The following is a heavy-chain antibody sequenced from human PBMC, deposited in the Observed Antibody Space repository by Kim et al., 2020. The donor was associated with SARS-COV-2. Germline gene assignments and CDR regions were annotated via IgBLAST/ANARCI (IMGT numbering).Heavy chain of an antibody. Sequence: GESLKISCKGSGYSFTSYWIGWVRQMPGKGLEWMGIIYPGDSDTRYSPSFQGQVTISADKSISTAYLQWSSLKASDTAMYYCARHLSSGKTYYYDSSGYPRAFDIWGQGTMVTVSS. CDR3: ARHLSSGKTYYYDSSGYPRAFDI. D-gene: IGHD3-22*01. J-gene: IGHJ3*02. CDR1: GYSFTSYW. V-gene: IGHV5-51*01. CDR2: IYPGDSDT.